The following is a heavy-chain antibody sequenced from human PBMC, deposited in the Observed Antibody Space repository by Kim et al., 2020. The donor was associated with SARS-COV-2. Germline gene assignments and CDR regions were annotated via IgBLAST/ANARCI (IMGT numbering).Heavy chain of an antibody. CDR3: ARDGTRYCSSTSCHGMDV. Sequence: GGSLRLSCAASGFTVSSNYMSWVRQAPGKGLEWVSVIYSGGSTYYADSVKGRFTISRDNSKNTLYLQMNSLRAEDTAVYYCARDGTRYCSSTSCHGMDVWGQGTTVTVSS. CDR1: GFTVSSNY. J-gene: IGHJ6*02. D-gene: IGHD2-2*01. V-gene: IGHV3-53*01. CDR2: IYSGGST.